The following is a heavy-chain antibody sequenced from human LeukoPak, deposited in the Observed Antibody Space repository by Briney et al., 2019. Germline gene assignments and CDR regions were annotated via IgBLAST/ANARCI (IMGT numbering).Heavy chain of an antibody. CDR3: ARAGDFDY. V-gene: IGHV4-30-4*01. Sequence: SETLSLTCTVSGGSISSAGSYWSWIRQPPGKGLEWIGYIDYSGTTYYNPSLKSRFSISADMSKNQFSLKLTSVTAADTAVYFCARAGDFDYWGQGTLVTVSS. CDR2: IDYSGTT. J-gene: IGHJ4*02. CDR1: GGSISSAGSY.